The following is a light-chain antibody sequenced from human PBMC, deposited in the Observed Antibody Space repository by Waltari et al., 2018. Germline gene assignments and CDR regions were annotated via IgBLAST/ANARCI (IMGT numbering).Light chain of an antibody. Sequence: QSVLTQPPSVSAAPGPKVTLSCSGTSSNIVTHPLTCFQQLPGTVPKVVIYDNGGRPPGIPDRFSGSKSGTSATLGITGLQTGDEACYYCGTWDHSLHGVVFGGGTELTVL. J-gene: IGLJ2*01. CDR3: GTWDHSLHGVV. CDR2: DNG. CDR1: SSNIVTHP. V-gene: IGLV1-51*01.